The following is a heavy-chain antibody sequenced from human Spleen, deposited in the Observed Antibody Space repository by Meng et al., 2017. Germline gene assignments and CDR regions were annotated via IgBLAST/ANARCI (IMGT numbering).Heavy chain of an antibody. CDR3: ASQEESGWYAYPGY. D-gene: IGHD6-19*01. CDR2: IYYSGST. V-gene: IGHV4-31*03. J-gene: IGHJ4*02. CDR1: GGSINSVSYF. Sequence: QVQRQESGPGLVKPSQTLSLTCTVSGGSINSVSYFWSWIRQRPGKGLEYIGYIYYSGSTYYNPSLKSRVTISVDTSKNQFSLKLSSVTAADTAVYYCASQEESGWYAYPGYWGQGTLVTVSS.